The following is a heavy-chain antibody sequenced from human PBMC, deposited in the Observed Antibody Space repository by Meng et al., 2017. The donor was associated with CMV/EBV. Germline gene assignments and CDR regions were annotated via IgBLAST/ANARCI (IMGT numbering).Heavy chain of an antibody. D-gene: IGHD6-6*01. V-gene: IGHV4-61*01. CDR3: ACYIAAREGDYFDY. Sequence: LSCTISGGSVSSGSYYWSWIRQPPGKGLEWIGYIYYSGSTNYNPSLKSRVTISVDTSKNQFSLKLSSVTAADTAVYYCACYIAAREGDYFDYWGQGTLVTVSS. CDR1: GGSVSSGSYY. CDR2: IYYSGST. J-gene: IGHJ4*02.